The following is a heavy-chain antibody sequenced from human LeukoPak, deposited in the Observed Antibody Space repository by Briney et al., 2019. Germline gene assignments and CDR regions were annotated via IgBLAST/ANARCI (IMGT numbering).Heavy chain of an antibody. D-gene: IGHD1-26*01. V-gene: IGHV1-46*01. CDR3: ARVRLGVGATYYYYYMDV. CDR2: INPSGGST. J-gene: IGHJ6*03. Sequence: ASVKVSCKASGYTFTSYYMHWVRQAPGQGLEWMGIINPSGGSTSYAQKFQGRVTMTRDTSTSTVYMELSSLRSEDTAVYYCARVRLGVGATYYYYYMDVWGKGTTVTVSS. CDR1: GYTFTSYY.